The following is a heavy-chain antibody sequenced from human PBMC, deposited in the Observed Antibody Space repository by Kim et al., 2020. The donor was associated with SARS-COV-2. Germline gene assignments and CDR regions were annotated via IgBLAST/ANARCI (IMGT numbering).Heavy chain of an antibody. Sequence: AVSVKSRITINPDTSKNQFSLQLNSVTPEDTAVYYCARDLIAVAGSFDYWGQGTLVTVSS. J-gene: IGHJ4*02. CDR3: ARDLIAVAGSFDY. V-gene: IGHV6-1*01. D-gene: IGHD6-19*01.